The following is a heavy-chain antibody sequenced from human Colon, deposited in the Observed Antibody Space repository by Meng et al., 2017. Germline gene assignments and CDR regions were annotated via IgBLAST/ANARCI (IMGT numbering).Heavy chain of an antibody. V-gene: IGHV4-4*02. D-gene: IGHD6-19*01. CDR1: GISISSATY. Sequence: QVRLQESGPGLVKPAGTLSLTCAVSGISISSATYWTWVRQSPGKGLEWIGESYYSGSTSYNPSLKSRVTISLDKSKNQFSLILTSVTAADTAIYYCASSSGWWRLDSWGQGTLVTVSS. CDR3: ASSSGWWRLDS. J-gene: IGHJ4*02. CDR2: SYYSGST.